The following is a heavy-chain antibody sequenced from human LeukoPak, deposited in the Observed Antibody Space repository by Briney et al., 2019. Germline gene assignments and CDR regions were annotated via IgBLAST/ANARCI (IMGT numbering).Heavy chain of an antibody. D-gene: IGHD1-26*01. CDR3: AGNRGTYQPYYFDY. V-gene: IGHV4-38-2*01. CDR2: LYHSGST. CDR1: GYSFSSGDY. Sequence: SGTLSLTCAVSGYSFSSGDYWGWIRQPPGKGLEWIGSLYHSGSTYYTPSLKSRLTISIDTSKNQFSLKLSSVTAPDTAVYYCAGNRGTYQPYYFDYWGQGTLVTVSS. J-gene: IGHJ4*01.